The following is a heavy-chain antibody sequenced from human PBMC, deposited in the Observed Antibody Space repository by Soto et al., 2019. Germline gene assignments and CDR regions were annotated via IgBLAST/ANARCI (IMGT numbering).Heavy chain of an antibody. CDR2: INHSVST. CDR1: GGAFSGYY. Sequence: WETLSHTCAVYGGAFSGYYWSWIRQPPGKGLEWIGEINHSVSTNYNPSLKSRVTISVDTSKNQFSLKLSSVTAADTAVYYCARGTYYYGSGSYYYYYYYMDVWGKGTTVT. CDR3: ARGTYYYGSGSYYYYYYYMDV. V-gene: IGHV4-34*01. D-gene: IGHD3-10*01. J-gene: IGHJ6*03.